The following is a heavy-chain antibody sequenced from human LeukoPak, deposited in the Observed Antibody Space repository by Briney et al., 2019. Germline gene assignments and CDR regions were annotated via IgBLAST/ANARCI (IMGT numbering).Heavy chain of an antibody. V-gene: IGHV1-8*03. CDR3: ARTTSFTASGYDY. J-gene: IGHJ4*02. Sequence: GASVTVSCKASGYTFTNYHINWVRQATGQGLEWMGWMNPNNGDSGYAQKFQGRVTITRDTSISTSYMELRSLRSGDTAVYFCARTTSFTASGYDYWGQGTLVTVSS. CDR1: GYTFTNYH. CDR2: MNPNNGDS. D-gene: IGHD6-25*01.